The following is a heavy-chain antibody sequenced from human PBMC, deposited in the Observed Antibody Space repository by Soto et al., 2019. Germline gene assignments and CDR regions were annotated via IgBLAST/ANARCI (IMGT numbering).Heavy chain of an antibody. CDR3: ARGFELAAQGMDV. J-gene: IGHJ6*02. D-gene: IGHD6-6*01. V-gene: IGHV4-59*01. CDR1: GGSISGYY. Sequence: TSETLSLTCTVSGGSISGYYWSWIRLPPGKGLEWIGYKYYSGNTNYNTSLKSRVTMSLDTSKNQFSLKLRSVTAADTAVYYCARGFELAAQGMDVWGQGTTVTVSS. CDR2: KYYSGNT.